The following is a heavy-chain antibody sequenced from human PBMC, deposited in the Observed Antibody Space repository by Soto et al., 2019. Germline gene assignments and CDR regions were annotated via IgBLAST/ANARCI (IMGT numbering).Heavy chain of an antibody. J-gene: IGHJ5*02. V-gene: IGHV4-61*01. CDR1: GDSVSSGSYY. CDR3: ARDRGYSSSSYGWFDP. CDR2: IYYSGST. Sequence: SETLSLTCTVSGDSVSSGSYYWSWIRQPPGKGLEWIGYIYYSGSTNYNPSLKSRVTISVDTSKNQFSLKLSSVTAADTAVYYCARDRGYSSSSYGWFDPWGQGTLVTVSS. D-gene: IGHD6-6*01.